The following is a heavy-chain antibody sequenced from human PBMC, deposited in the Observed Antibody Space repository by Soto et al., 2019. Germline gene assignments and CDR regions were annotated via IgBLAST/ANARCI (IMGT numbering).Heavy chain of an antibody. Sequence: VQLVQSGAELKKPGASVRVSCKASGYTFTSFGVSWVRQAPGQGPEWMGWISPETGKTAYSYKFEGRFSMTADASTTTYYLDLGSLRSDATAVYYCTRDLSFISPSTVTTDAYWGQGTLVTVSS. D-gene: IGHD1-1*01. CDR1: GYTFTSFG. J-gene: IGHJ4*02. CDR3: TRDLSFISPSTVTTDAY. CDR2: ISPETGKT. V-gene: IGHV1-18*04.